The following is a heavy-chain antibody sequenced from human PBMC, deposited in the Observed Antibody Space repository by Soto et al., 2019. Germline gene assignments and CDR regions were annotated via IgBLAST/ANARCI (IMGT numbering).Heavy chain of an antibody. CDR1: GYTITSYY. V-gene: IGHV1-46*01. CDR2: INPSSSAT. D-gene: IGHD2-15*01. J-gene: IGHJ6*02. CDR3: ARGYCSRGNCYRLYSYDMDV. Sequence: GASVKVSCKASGYTITSYYMHWVRQAPGQGLEWMGIINPSSSATRYSQKFQGRVTMARDVSTSTVYMEMSGLRSEDTAVYYCARGYCSRGNCYRLYSYDMDVWGQGTTVTVSS.